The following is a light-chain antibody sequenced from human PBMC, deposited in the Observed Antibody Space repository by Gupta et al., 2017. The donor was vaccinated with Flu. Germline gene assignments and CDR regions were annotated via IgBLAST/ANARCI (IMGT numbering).Light chain of an antibody. CDR3: QLWDSYTDHVM. J-gene: IGLJ3*02. Sequence: SYVLTQPPPASVAPGQTARITCGANNIGSQSVHWYQQRPGQAPVLLVYDYNARPSGVPERFSGSNSGHTDTANLTISRVEAGDEADYYCQLWDSYTDHVMFGGGTKLTVL. CDR2: DYN. CDR1: NIGSQS. V-gene: IGLV3-21*02.